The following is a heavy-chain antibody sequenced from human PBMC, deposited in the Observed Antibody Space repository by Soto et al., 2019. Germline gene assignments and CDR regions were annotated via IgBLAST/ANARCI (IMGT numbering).Heavy chain of an antibody. CDR2: INHSGST. V-gene: IGHV4-34*01. J-gene: IGHJ4*02. CDR1: GGSFSGYY. D-gene: IGHD1-20*01. Sequence: SETLSLTCAVYGGSFSGYYWSWIRQPPGKGLEWIGEINHSGSTNYNPSLKSRVTISVDTSKNQFSLKLSSVTAADTAVYYCARVGITGNRPIDYWGQGTLVTVSS. CDR3: ARVGITGNRPIDY.